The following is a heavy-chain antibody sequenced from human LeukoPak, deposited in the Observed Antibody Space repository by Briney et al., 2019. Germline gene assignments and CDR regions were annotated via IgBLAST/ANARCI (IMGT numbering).Heavy chain of an antibody. V-gene: IGHV3-9*01. CDR2: IRLNRGKK. J-gene: IGHJ4*02. CDR3: ATNAYGEYGTIDY. CDR1: GFTFDDYA. D-gene: IGHD4/OR15-4a*01. Sequence: GGSLRLSCAASGFTFDDYAMHWVRQAPGKGLEWVAGIRLNRGKKAYADSVKGRFTISRDNAKNTLYLQMNSLKAEDSALYYCATNAYGEYGTIDYWGQGTLVTVSS.